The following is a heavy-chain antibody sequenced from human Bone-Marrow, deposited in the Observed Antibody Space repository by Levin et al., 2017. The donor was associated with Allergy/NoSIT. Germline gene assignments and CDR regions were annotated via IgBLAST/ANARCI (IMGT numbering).Heavy chain of an antibody. Sequence: ASETLSLTCTVSGGSVTIGSYYWSWIRQPPGKGLEWIGYIYYSGSTNYNPSLKSRVTISIDTSKNQFSLKLSSVTAADTAVYYCARSINYYYGMDVWGQGTTVTVSS. J-gene: IGHJ6*02. CDR2: IYYSGST. D-gene: IGHD5-12*01. CDR1: GGSVTIGSYY. V-gene: IGHV4-61*01. CDR3: ARSINYYYGMDV.